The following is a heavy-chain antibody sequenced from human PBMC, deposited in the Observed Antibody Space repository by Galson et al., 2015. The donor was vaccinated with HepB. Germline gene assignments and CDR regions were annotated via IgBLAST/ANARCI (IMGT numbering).Heavy chain of an antibody. J-gene: IGHJ1*01. V-gene: IGHV3-23*01. CDR1: GFPFSNYA. CDR2: ISGSGSNT. D-gene: IGHD6-19*01. CDR3: AKLPLAVAGVKYFQH. Sequence: SLRLSCAASGFPFSNYAMSWVRQAPGKGLEWVSAISGSGSNTYYADSVKGRFTISRDNSKNTLYLQMNSLRAEDTAVYYCAKLPLAVAGVKYFQHWGQGTPVTVSS.